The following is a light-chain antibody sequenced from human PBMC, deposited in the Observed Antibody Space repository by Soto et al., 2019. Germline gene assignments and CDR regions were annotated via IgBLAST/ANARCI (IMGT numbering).Light chain of an antibody. CDR2: AAS. V-gene: IGKV1-12*01. CDR3: QQTSSFPLT. CDR1: QGLVNW. J-gene: IGKJ4*01. Sequence: DIQVTQSPSSVSASVGDRVTITCRASQGLVNWLAWYQQKPGKAPKLLIYAASSFQSGVPSRFSSSGAGTDFTLTISRLQPEDFSTYYCQQTSSFPLTFGGGTKVEIK.